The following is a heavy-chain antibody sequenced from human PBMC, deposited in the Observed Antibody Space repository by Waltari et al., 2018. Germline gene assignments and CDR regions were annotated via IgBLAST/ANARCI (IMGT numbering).Heavy chain of an antibody. D-gene: IGHD2-15*01. CDR1: GDSISTNFF. V-gene: IGHV4-4*02. J-gene: IGHJ4*02. CDR3: ASDRGRGLYLDS. Sequence: QVQLQESGPGLVKPSGTLSLTCTVSGDSISTNFFLSWVRQSPGKGLEWIGQVHQSGLSNYNPSLESRVTVSMDTSKNQFSLKMTSVTAADTAIYYCASDRGRGLYLDSWGQGTLVTVSP. CDR2: VHQSGLS.